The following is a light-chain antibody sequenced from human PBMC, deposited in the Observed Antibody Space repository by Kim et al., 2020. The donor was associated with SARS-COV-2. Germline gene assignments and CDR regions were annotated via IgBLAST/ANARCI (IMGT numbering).Light chain of an antibody. CDR1: ESIKRS. J-gene: IGKJ4*01. CDR2: DAS. Sequence: VSPGERATLSCRASESIKRSLAWYQQRPGKAPSLLIYDASTRAAGIPDRFSGSGSGTEFTLTISSLQSEDFGIYYCQQYNDWPPLTFGGGTKVEI. CDR3: QQYNDWPPLT. V-gene: IGKV3-15*01.